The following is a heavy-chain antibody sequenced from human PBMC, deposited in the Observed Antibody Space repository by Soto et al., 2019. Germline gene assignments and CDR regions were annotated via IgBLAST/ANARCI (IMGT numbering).Heavy chain of an antibody. CDR3: ASGNYATFGGVTVYYYYGMDV. V-gene: IGHV1-69*01. D-gene: IGHD3-16*02. CDR2: IIPPFSTA. Sequence: QVQLVQSGAEVKKPGSSVKVSCKASGGTFSSYAISWVRQAPGQGLEWMGDIIPPFSTANYAQRFQGRVTITADESTSTAYMDLSSLRSDDTAVYYCASGNYATFGGVTVYYYYGMDVWGQGTTVTVSS. J-gene: IGHJ6*02. CDR1: GGTFSSYA.